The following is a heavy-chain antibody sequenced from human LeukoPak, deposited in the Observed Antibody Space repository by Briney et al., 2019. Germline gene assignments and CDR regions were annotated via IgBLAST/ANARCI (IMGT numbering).Heavy chain of an antibody. CDR3: ARLDDSSGYYYFDY. CDR1: GYTFTSYD. V-gene: IGHV1-8*01. J-gene: IGHJ4*02. CDR2: MNPNSGNT. D-gene: IGHD3-22*01. Sequence: GASVKVSCKASGYTFTSYDINWGRQATGQGLEWMGWMNPNSGNTGYAQKFQGRVTMTRNTSISTAYMELSSLRSEDTAVYYCARLDDSSGYYYFDYWGQGTLVTVSS.